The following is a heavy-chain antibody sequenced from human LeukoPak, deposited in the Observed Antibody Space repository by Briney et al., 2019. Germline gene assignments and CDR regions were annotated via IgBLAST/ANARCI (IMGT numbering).Heavy chain of an antibody. CDR2: ISYDGSNK. Sequence: GGSLRLSCAASGFTFSSYAMHWVRQAPGKGLEWVAVISYDGSNKYYADSVKGRFTISRDNSKNTLYLQMNSLRAEDTAVYYCARDGSSRFLDRSDYWGQGTLVTVPS. CDR3: ARDGSSRFLDRSDY. J-gene: IGHJ4*02. V-gene: IGHV3-30-3*01. D-gene: IGHD3-3*01. CDR1: GFTFSSYA.